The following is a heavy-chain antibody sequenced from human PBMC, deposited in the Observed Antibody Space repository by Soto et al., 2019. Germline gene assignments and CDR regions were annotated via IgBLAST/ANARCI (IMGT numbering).Heavy chain of an antibody. D-gene: IGHD3-9*01. V-gene: IGHV5-10-1*01. Sequence: GESLKISCKGSGYSFTSYWISWVRQMPGKGLEWMGRIDPSDSYTNYSPSFQGHVTISADKSISTAYLQWSSLKAPDTAMYYCATSYYDILTGDYFDYWGQGTLVTVSS. CDR2: IDPSDSYT. J-gene: IGHJ4*02. CDR3: ATSYYDILTGDYFDY. CDR1: GYSFTSYW.